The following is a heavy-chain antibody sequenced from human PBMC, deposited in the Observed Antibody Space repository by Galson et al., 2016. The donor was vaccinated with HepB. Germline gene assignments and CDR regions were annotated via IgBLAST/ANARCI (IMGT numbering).Heavy chain of an antibody. V-gene: IGHV5-51*01. CDR1: GYNFTSYW. D-gene: IGHD3-9*01. CDR2: IYPDDSDT. CDR3: ARLPRHYDIFSVFMVDWYFDL. Sequence: QSGAEVKKPGESLKISCKGSGYNFTSYWIGWVRQMPGKGLEWMGLIYPDDSDTRYSPSFQGQVTISGDKSISTAYLQWSSLKASDTAMYYCARLPRHYDIFSVFMVDWYFDLWGRGTLVTVSS. J-gene: IGHJ2*01.